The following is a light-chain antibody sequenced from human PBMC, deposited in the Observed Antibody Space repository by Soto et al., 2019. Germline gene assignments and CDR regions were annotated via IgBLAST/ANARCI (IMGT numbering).Light chain of an antibody. CDR3: CSYTTSSTLV. CDR1: SSDVGTYNH. J-gene: IGLJ1*01. V-gene: IGLV2-14*01. Sequence: QSAVTQPASVSGSPGQSITVSCTGTSSDVGTYNHVSWYQQHPGKAPQLIIYEVSNRPSGLSNRFSASKSGNTASLTISGLQSEDEADYYCCSYTTSSTLVFGTGTKLTVL. CDR2: EVS.